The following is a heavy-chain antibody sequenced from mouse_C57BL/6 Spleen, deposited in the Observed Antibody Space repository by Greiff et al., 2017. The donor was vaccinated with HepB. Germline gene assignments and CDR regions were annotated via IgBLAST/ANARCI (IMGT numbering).Heavy chain of an antibody. CDR2: IYPGDGDT. Sequence: VKLQEPGPELVKPGASVKISCKASGYAFSSSWMNWVKQRPGKGLEWIGRIYPGDGDTNYNGKFKGKATLTADKSSSTAYMQLSSLTSEDSAVYFCARGDNYSDYWGQGTTLTVSS. CDR3: ARGDNYSDY. CDR1: GYAFSSSW. V-gene: IGHV1-82*01. J-gene: IGHJ2*01.